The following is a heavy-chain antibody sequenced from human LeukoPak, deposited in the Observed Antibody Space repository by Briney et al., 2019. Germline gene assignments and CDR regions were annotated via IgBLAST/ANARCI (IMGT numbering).Heavy chain of an antibody. D-gene: IGHD2-15*01. CDR3: ARDFLRSGIERGFDR. CDR1: GFTFSSYS. V-gene: IGHV3-21*01. J-gene: IGHJ5*02. CDR2: ISSSSSYI. Sequence: GGSLRLSCAASGFTFSSYSMNWVPQAPGKGLEWVSSISSSSSYIYYADSVKVRFTISRDNAKNSLYLKMNSMRAEDTAVYYCARDFLRSGIERGFDRWGQGTLVTVSS.